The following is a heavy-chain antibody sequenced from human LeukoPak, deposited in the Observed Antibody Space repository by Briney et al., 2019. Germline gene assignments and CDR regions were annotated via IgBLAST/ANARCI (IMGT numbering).Heavy chain of an antibody. CDR3: ARGEYYHESSGYPNY. Sequence: GGSLRLSCAASGFAFSTYAMHWVRQAPGKGLEWVAVIWYDGRTQFYAESVKGRFAVSRDNSKNTLYLQMNSLRAEDTAVYHCARGEYYHESSGYPNYWGQGTLVTVSS. CDR2: IWYDGRTQ. V-gene: IGHV3-33*08. J-gene: IGHJ4*02. CDR1: GFAFSTYA. D-gene: IGHD3-22*01.